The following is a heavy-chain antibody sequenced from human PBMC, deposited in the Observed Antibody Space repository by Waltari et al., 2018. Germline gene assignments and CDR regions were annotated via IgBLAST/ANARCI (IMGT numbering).Heavy chain of an antibody. J-gene: IGHJ5*02. D-gene: IGHD6-13*01. V-gene: IGHV3-23*03. Sequence: EVQLLESGGGLVQPGGSLRLSCAASGFTFSSYAMSWVRQAPGKGLGWVLVIYSGGSTDYADSGKGRFTISRDNSKTTLYLQMNSLRAEDTAVYYCAKDYSSSWYLTWGQGTLVTVSS. CDR3: AKDYSSSWYLT. CDR2: IYSGGST. CDR1: GFTFSSYA.